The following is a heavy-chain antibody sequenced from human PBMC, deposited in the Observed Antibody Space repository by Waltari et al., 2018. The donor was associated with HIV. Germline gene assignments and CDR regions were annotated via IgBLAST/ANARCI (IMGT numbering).Heavy chain of an antibody. CDR1: GFTFRTSR. Sequence: EVQLVDSGGGLVTLGGSLRPSVAASGFTFRTSRLHWVSQAPGTGLEGVSSLSSSSSYIYYADSVKGRFTISRDNAKNSLYLQMNSLRAEDTAVYYCAREDCSGGSCYSSGFDYWGQGTLVTVSS. CDR2: LSSSSSYI. CDR3: AREDCSGGSCYSSGFDY. D-gene: IGHD2-15*01. V-gene: IGHV3-21*01. J-gene: IGHJ4*02.